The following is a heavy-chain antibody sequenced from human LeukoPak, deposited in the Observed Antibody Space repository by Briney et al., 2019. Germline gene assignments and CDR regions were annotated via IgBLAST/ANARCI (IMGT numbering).Heavy chain of an antibody. V-gene: IGHV3-30*18. CDR1: GFTFSSYG. Sequence: TGGSLRLSCAASGFTFSSYGMHWVRQAPGKGLEWVAVISYDGSNKYYADSVKGRFTISRDNFKNTLYLQMNSLRAEDTAVYYCAKEVSMVRGVNWFDPWGQGTLVTVSA. D-gene: IGHD3-10*01. CDR2: ISYDGSNK. J-gene: IGHJ5*02. CDR3: AKEVSMVRGVNWFDP.